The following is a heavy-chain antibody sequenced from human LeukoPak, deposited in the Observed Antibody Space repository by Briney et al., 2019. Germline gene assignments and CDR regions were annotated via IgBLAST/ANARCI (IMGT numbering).Heavy chain of an antibody. D-gene: IGHD1-26*01. CDR2: INPSGGST. Sequence: ASVKVSCKASGYTFTSYYMHWVRQAPGQGLEWMGIINPSGGSTSYAQKFQGRVTMTRDTSTSTVYMELSSLRSEDTAVYYCARVARETEDEVGFLCDYWGQGTLVTVSS. J-gene: IGHJ4*02. V-gene: IGHV1-46*01. CDR1: GYTFTSYY. CDR3: ARVARETEDEVGFLCDY.